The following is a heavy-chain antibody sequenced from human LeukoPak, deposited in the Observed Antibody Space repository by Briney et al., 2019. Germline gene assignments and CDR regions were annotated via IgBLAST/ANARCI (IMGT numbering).Heavy chain of an antibody. Sequence: AGGSLRLSCAASGFTFDDYAMHWVRQAPGEGLEWVSGISWNSGSIGYADSVKGRFTISRDNAKNSLYLQMNSLRAEDTALYYCAKDFTAMVRGGDYWGQGTLVTVSS. CDR1: GFTFDDYA. V-gene: IGHV3-9*01. CDR2: ISWNSGSI. D-gene: IGHD5-18*01. CDR3: AKDFTAMVRGGDY. J-gene: IGHJ4*02.